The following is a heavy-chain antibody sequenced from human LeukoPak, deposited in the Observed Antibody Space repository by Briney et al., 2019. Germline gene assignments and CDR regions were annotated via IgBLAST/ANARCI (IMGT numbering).Heavy chain of an antibody. CDR1: GFTFDDYA. Sequence: GGSLRLSCAASGFTFDDYAMHWVRQAPGKGLEWDSLISWDGGSTYYADSVKGRFTISRDNSKNSLYLQMNSLRAEDTALYYCAKDEGNWYVDYWGQGTLVTVSS. J-gene: IGHJ4*02. V-gene: IGHV3-43D*03. D-gene: IGHD1-1*01. CDR3: AKDEGNWYVDY. CDR2: ISWDGGST.